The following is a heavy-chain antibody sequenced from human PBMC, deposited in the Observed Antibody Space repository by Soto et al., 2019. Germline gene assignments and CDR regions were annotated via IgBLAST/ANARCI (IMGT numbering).Heavy chain of an antibody. CDR1: GFTFTSSA. CDR2: IVVGSGNT. D-gene: IGHD1-26*01. CDR3: AAVSRSYSDAFDI. J-gene: IGHJ3*02. Sequence: SVKVSCKASGFTFTSSAVQWVRQARGQRLEWIGWIVVGSGNTNYAQKFQERVTITRDMSTSTAYMELSSLRSEDTAVYYCAAVSRSYSDAFDIWGQGTMVTVSS. V-gene: IGHV1-58*01.